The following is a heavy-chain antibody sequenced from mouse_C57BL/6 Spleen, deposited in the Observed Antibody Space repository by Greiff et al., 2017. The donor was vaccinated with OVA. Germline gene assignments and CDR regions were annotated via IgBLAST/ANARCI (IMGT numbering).Heavy chain of an antibody. CDR1: GYAFSSYW. D-gene: IGHD1-1*01. J-gene: IGHJ3*01. Sequence: VQRVESGAELVKPGASVKISCKASGYAFSSYWMNWVKQRPGKGLEWIGQIYPGDGDTNYNGKFKGKATLTADKSSSTAYMQLSSLTSEDSAVYFCANYYGSSTGFAYWGQGTLVTVSA. V-gene: IGHV1-80*01. CDR3: ANYYGSSTGFAY. CDR2: IYPGDGDT.